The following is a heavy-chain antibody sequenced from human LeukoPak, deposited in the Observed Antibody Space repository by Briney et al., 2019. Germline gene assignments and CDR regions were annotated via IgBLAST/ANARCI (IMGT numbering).Heavy chain of an antibody. D-gene: IGHD6-25*01. V-gene: IGHV3-23*01. CDR2: ITSVGGTT. J-gene: IGHJ4*02. Sequence: KTGGSLRLSCAASGFTFSNYAMSWVRQAPGKALDWVSAITSVGGTTYYAGSVKGRFTISRDNSKNTLYLQMNSLRAEDTAVYYCARAPPRAAWVFDYWGQGTLVSVSS. CDR3: ARAPPRAAWVFDY. CDR1: GFTFSNYA.